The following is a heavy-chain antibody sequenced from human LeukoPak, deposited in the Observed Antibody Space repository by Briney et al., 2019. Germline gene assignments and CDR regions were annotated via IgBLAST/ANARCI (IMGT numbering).Heavy chain of an antibody. J-gene: IGHJ3*02. CDR3: VRDFGGWQENDAFDI. CDR1: GFTFSSYE. CDR2: ISASGTIT. V-gene: IGHV3-48*03. D-gene: IGHD6-19*01. Sequence: GGSLRLSCAASGFTFSSYEMNWVRQAPGKGLEWISYISASGTITHYADSVEGRFTISRDNAKNLVYLQMNSLRAEDTAIYYCVRDFGGWQENDAFDIWGQGTMVTVSS.